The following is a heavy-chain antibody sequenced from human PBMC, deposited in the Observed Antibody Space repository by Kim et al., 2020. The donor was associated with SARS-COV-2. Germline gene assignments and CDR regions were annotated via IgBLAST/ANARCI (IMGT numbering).Heavy chain of an antibody. CDR1: GFTFKNYW. CDR3: ARDQYYHSRGGADYDAF. Sequence: GGSLRLSCAASGFTFKNYWMIWLRQAPGKGLEWVANIRGNGSKIYYMDSVEGRFTISRNNAKNSLYLQMNSLRAEDTAVYYCARDQYYHSRGGADYDAF. J-gene: IGHJ3*01. V-gene: IGHV3-7*01. D-gene: IGHD3-16*01. CDR2: IRGNGSKI.